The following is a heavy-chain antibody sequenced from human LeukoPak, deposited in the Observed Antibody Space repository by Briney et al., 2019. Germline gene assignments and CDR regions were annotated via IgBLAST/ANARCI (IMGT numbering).Heavy chain of an antibody. V-gene: IGHV1-2*06. D-gene: IGHD6-19*01. CDR1: GYTFTSYY. CDR2: INPNSGGT. Sequence: ASVKVSCKASGYTFTSYYMHWVRQAPGQGLEWMGRINPNSGGTNYAQKFQGRVTMTRDTSISTAYMELSRLRSDDTAVYYCARDRRVAVAGDYYYYCMDVWGKGTTVTVSS. J-gene: IGHJ6*03. CDR3: ARDRRVAVAGDYYYYCMDV.